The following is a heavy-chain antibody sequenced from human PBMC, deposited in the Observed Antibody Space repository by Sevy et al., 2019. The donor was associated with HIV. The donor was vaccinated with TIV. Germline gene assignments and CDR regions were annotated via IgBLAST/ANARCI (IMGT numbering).Heavy chain of an antibody. Sequence: EGSLRLSCAASGFTFSSYWMHWVRQAPGKGLVWVSRINSDGSSTSYADSVKGRFTISRDNAKNTLYLQMNSLRAEDTAVYYCASSKGDYYYGSGSLHADYWGQGTLVTVSS. CDR2: INSDGSST. CDR3: ASSKGDYYYGSGSLHADY. J-gene: IGHJ4*02. V-gene: IGHV3-74*01. CDR1: GFTFSSYW. D-gene: IGHD3-10*01.